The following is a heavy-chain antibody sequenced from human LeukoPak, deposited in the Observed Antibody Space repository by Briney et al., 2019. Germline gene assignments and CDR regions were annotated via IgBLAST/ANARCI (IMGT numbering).Heavy chain of an antibody. D-gene: IGHD2-2*01. J-gene: IGHJ5*02. V-gene: IGHV1-69*04. CDR3: ARVMVWDIVVVPAAQNWFDP. CDR2: IIPILGIA. Sequence: GASVKVSCKASGGTFSSYAISWVRQAPGQGLEWMGRIIPILGIANYAQKFQGRVTITADKSTSTAYMELSSLRSEDTAVYYCARVMVWDIVVVPAAQNWFDPWGQGTLVTVSS. CDR1: GGTFSSYA.